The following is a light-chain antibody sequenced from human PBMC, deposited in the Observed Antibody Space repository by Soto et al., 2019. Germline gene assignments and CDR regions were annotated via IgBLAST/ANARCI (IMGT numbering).Light chain of an antibody. CDR2: DAS. CDR3: QQYGTPLT. CDR1: QNIDSY. J-gene: IGKJ4*01. V-gene: IGKV1-39*01. Sequence: DIQMTQSPPALSASVGDRVTITCRASQNIDSYLNWYQQKPGKAPELLIHDASSSQSGVPSRFSGSGSGTDFTLTISSLQPEDFAVYYCQQYGTPLTVGGGTKVDIK.